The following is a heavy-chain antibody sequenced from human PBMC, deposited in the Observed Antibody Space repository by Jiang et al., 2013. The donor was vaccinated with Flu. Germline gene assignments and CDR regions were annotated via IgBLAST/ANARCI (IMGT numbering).Heavy chain of an antibody. CDR1: GGSLDTYF. D-gene: IGHD2-15*01. CDR3: ARVEVGAAANWFDP. V-gene: IGHV4-59*01. CDR2: IYYRGNT. Sequence: GPGLVKPSETLSLTCTVSGGSLDTYFWSWIRQSPGKGLEWIGYIYYRGNTNYSPSLKSRVAMSVDPSKNQFSLKLSSVTAADTAVYYCARVEVGAAANWFDPWGQGTLVTVSS. J-gene: IGHJ5*02.